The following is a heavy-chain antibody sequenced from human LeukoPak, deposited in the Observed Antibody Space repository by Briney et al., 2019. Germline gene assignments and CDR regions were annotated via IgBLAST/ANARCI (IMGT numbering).Heavy chain of an antibody. CDR3: ARDGANYAFDI. V-gene: IGHV1-46*01. CDR2: INPGGGYT. D-gene: IGHD4/OR15-4a*01. CDR1: GYTFTRHF. Sequence: ASVKVSCKASGYTFTRHFIHWVRQAPGQGLEWMGIINPGGGYTRFAQKFQGRVTMSTDTSTSTVYMELSSLRSEDTAVYYCARDGANYAFDIWGQGTMVIVSS. J-gene: IGHJ3*02.